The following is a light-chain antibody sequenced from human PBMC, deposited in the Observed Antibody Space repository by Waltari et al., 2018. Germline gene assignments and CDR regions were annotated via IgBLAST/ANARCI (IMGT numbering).Light chain of an antibody. CDR3: QAWDSSTARYV. Sequence: SYELTQPPSVSVSPGQTASITCSGDKLGNKYACWYQQKPGQSPVLVIYQDTKRPAGIPERFSGSNSGNTATLTIGGTQTMDEADYYCQAWDSSTARYVFGTGTKVTVL. CDR2: QDT. V-gene: IGLV3-1*01. CDR1: KLGNKY. J-gene: IGLJ1*01.